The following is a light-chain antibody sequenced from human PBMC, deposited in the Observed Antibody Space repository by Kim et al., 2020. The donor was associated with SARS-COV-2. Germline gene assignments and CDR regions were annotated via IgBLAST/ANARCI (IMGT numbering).Light chain of an antibody. CDR1: QNIATW. V-gene: IGKV1-5*03. Sequence: SATIGDRVTITCRARQNIATWVAWYQQKPGEAPRLLIYKASNLKSGVPSRFSGSGSGTEFTLTTDSLQADDLTTYYCQQYKSYPWTFGQGTKLEI. CDR3: QQYKSYPWT. J-gene: IGKJ1*01. CDR2: KAS.